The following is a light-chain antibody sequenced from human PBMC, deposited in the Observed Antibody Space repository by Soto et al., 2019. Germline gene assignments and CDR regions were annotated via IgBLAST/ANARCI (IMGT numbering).Light chain of an antibody. CDR3: QQYNNWPPIT. Sequence: IVLTQSPDTLSVSPGQTATLSCSASQSVGINLAWYQQTPRQSPRLIMYASYTRAPGIPATFSGSGSGTEFTLTISSLQSEDFAVYYCQQYNNWPPITCGQGTRLEIK. V-gene: IGKV3-15*01. CDR1: QSVGIN. J-gene: IGKJ5*01. CDR2: ASY.